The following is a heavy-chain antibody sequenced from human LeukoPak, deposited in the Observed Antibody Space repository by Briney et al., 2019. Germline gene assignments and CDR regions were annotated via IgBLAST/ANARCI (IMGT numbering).Heavy chain of an antibody. CDR3: ARAPNAGGNGAFDI. D-gene: IGHD4-23*01. CDR1: GYSISSNYY. V-gene: IGHV4-38-2*02. Sequence: SETLSLTCIVSGYSISSNYYWGWIRQPPGKGLEWIGSIYSGSTYYNPPLKSRVTISVDTSKNQFSLKLSSVTAADTAVYYCARAPNAGGNGAFDIWGQGTMVTVSS. CDR2: IYSGST. J-gene: IGHJ3*02.